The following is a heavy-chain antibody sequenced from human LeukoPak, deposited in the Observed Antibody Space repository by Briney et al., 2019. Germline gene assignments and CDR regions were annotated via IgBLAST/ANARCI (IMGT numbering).Heavy chain of an antibody. D-gene: IGHD3-9*01. J-gene: IGHJ4*02. CDR2: INHSGST. CDR3: ARGGKLRYFDWSAPDY. V-gene: IGHV4-34*01. CDR1: GGSFSGYY. Sequence: SETLSLTCAVYGGSFSGYYWSWIRQPPGKGLEWIGEINHSGSTNYNPCLKSRVTISVDTSKNQFSLKLSSVTAADTAVYYCARGGKLRYFDWSAPDYWGQGTLVTVSS.